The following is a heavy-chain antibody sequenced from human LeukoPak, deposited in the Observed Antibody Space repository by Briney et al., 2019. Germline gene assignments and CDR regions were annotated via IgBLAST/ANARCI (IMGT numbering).Heavy chain of an antibody. CDR1: GFTFTSSA. CDR2: IVVGSGNT. J-gene: IGHJ4*02. V-gene: IGHV1-58*02. Sequence: SVKVSCKASGFTFTSSAMQWVRQARGQRLEWIGWIVVGSGNTNYAQKFQERVTITRDMSTSTAYMELSSLRSEDTAVYYCAAEGVRDSEGGPKLDYWGQGTLVTVSS. D-gene: IGHD3-10*02. CDR3: AAEGVRDSEGGPKLDY.